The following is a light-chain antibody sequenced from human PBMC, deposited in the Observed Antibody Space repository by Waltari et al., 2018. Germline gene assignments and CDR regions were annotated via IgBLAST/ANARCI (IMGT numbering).Light chain of an antibody. V-gene: IGLV3-1*01. CDR3: QTWDTSNEAI. CDR1: RLGETF. J-gene: IGLJ1*01. CDR2: QDT. Sequence: SYELTQPPSVSVSPGQTASISCSGDRLGETFATWYQQKPGQSPVLVIYQDTKRPSGIPERFSGSNSGNTATLTISGTQALDEADYYCQTWDTSNEAIFGPGTKVTVL.